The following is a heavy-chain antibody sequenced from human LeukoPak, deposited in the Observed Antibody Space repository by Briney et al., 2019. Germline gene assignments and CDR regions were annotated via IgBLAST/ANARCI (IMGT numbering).Heavy chain of an antibody. Sequence: VAPVKVSCKASGYTFTGYYMHWVRQAPGQGLEWMGWINPNSGDTNYAQKFQGRVTMTRDTSISTAYMDLSRLTSDDTAVYYCARDRSQGRDFDYWGQGTLVTVSS. CDR3: ARDRSQGRDFDY. J-gene: IGHJ4*02. D-gene: IGHD3-10*01. CDR1: GYTFTGYY. V-gene: IGHV1-2*02. CDR2: INPNSGDT.